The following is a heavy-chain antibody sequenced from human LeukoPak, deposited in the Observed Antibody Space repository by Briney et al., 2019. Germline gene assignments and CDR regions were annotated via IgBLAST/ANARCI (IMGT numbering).Heavy chain of an antibody. CDR1: GGSISSYY. CDR3: AREGGSYSGGFDY. Sequence: SETLSLTCTVSGGSISSYYWSWIQQPPGKGLEWIGYIYYSGSANYNPSLKSRVTISVDTSKNQFSLKLSSVTAADTAVYYCAREGGSYSGGFDYWGQGTLVTVSS. CDR2: IYYSGSA. D-gene: IGHD1-26*01. V-gene: IGHV4-59*01. J-gene: IGHJ4*02.